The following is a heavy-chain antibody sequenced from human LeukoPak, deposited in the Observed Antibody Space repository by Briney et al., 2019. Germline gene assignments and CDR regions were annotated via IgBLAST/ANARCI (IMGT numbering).Heavy chain of an antibody. CDR2: IKSKVDGETT. D-gene: IGHD4-23*01. CDR3: AADVPDYGGGEFDY. CDR1: GFTFRGAW. Sequence: TGGSLRLSCAASGFTFRGAWMSWVRQAPGKGLEWVGRIKSKVDGETTHYAAPVKGKFTISRDDLTDMVYLQVNSLKTEDTAIYYCAADVPDYGGGEFDYWGQGTLVTVSS. V-gene: IGHV3-15*01. J-gene: IGHJ4*02.